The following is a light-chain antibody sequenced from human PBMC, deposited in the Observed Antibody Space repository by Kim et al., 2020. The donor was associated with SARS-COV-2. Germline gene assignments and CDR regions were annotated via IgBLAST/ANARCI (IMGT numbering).Light chain of an antibody. CDR1: QYIGKY. CDR2: VAS. CDR3: QQSYNTPYT. J-gene: IGKJ2*01. Sequence: SASVGDRVTLPCRASQYIGKYLNWYQHKPGTAPKLLIYVASSLQSGVTPRFSGRGSGTDFTLTISRLQPVDSATYYCQQSYNTPYTFGQGTKLEI. V-gene: IGKV1-39*01.